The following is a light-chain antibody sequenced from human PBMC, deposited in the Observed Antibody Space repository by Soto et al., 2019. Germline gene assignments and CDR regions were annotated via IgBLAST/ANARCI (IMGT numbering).Light chain of an antibody. CDR3: QQYNNWPRT. Sequence: IVMTLAPATLSVSPGARATLSCRASQSVSSDLAWYHQKPGQAPRLLIYGASTRATGIPARFSGSGSGTEFTLTINSLQSEDFTVYYCQQYNNWPRTFGQGTKVDIK. CDR2: GAS. J-gene: IGKJ1*01. V-gene: IGKV3-15*01. CDR1: QSVSSD.